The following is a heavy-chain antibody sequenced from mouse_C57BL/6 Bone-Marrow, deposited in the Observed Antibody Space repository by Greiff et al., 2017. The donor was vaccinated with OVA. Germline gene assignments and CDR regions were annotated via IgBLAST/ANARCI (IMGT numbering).Heavy chain of an antibody. J-gene: IGHJ1*03. Sequence: VQLQESGAELVRPGTSVKMSCKASGYTFTNYWIGWAKQRPGNGLEWIGDIYPGGGYTNYNEKFKGTATLTADKSSSTAYMQCSSLTSEDSAIYYCARLGFYFDVWGTGTTVTVSS. D-gene: IGHD3-1*01. CDR2: IYPGGGYT. V-gene: IGHV1-63*01. CDR1: GYTFTNYW. CDR3: ARLGFYFDV.